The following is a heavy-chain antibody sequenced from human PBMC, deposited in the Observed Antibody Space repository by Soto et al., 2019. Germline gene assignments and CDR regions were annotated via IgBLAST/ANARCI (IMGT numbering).Heavy chain of an antibody. CDR1: GDSITSGDFY. CDR2: VYYSGST. D-gene: IGHD1-26*01. Sequence: QVQLQESGPGLVKPSQTLSLTCTVSGDSITSGDFYWTWIRQPPGKGLEWIGYVYYSGSTYFNPSLKGRVSMSVDTSKNQFSLKVYSVTSADTAVYYCARGEWELPIDYWGQGTLVTVSS. J-gene: IGHJ4*02. CDR3: ARGEWELPIDY. V-gene: IGHV4-30-4*01.